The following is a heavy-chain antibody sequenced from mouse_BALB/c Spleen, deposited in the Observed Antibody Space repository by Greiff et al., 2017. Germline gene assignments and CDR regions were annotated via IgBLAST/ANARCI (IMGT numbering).Heavy chain of an antibody. D-gene: IGHD1-1*01. CDR2: IWGDGST. CDR3: AREDYGSSLYWYFDV. V-gene: IGHV2-6-7*01. Sequence: QVQLKESGPGLVAPSQSLSITCTVSGFSLTGYGVNWVRQPPGKGLEWLGMIWGDGSTDYNSALKSRLSISKDNSKSQVFLKMNSLQTDDTARYYCAREDYGSSLYWYFDVWGAGTTVTVSS. J-gene: IGHJ1*01. CDR1: GFSLTGYG.